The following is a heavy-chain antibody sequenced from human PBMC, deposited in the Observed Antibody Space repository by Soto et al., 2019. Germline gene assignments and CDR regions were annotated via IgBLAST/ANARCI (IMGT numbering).Heavy chain of an antibody. CDR3: ARKYSGSSWFDP. CDR1: GYTFSSSG. Sequence: ASVQVSCKASGYTFSSSGITWVRQAPGQGLEWMGWISTYNGNTNYAQKLLGRVTMTTDTSTRTAYMELRSLKSDDTAVYYCARKYSGSSWFDPWGQGTLVTVSS. V-gene: IGHV1-18*01. CDR2: ISTYNGNT. D-gene: IGHD6-6*01. J-gene: IGHJ5*02.